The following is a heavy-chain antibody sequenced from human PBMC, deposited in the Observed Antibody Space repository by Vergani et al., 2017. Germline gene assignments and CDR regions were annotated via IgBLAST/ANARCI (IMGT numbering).Heavy chain of an antibody. CDR3: ARVGGPTSYYGFDY. CDR1: GDSISNGDRY. Sequence: QVHLQESGPGLLKPSQTLSLTCTVSGDSISNGDRYWSWIRQPPGKGLEWIGYIYYSGTTYYNPSLTSRLTISVDTSKNQISLRLTSVNAADTAVYFCARVGGPTSYYGFDYWGQGTLVTVSS. CDR2: IYYSGTT. D-gene: IGHD3-10*01. J-gene: IGHJ4*02. V-gene: IGHV4-30-4*08.